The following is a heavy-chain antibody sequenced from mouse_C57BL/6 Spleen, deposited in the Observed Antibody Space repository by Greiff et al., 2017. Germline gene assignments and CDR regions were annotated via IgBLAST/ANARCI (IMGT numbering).Heavy chain of an antibody. J-gene: IGHJ2*01. V-gene: IGHV1-59*01. CDR3: ARPLPAAYFDY. Sequence: VQLQQPGAELVRPGTSVKLSCKASGYTFTSYWMHWVKQRPGQGLEWIGVIDPSDSYTNYNQKFKGKATLTVDTSSSTAYMQLSSLTSEDSAVYYCARPLPAAYFDYWGQGTTLTVSS. CDR1: GYTFTSYW. CDR2: IDPSDSYT.